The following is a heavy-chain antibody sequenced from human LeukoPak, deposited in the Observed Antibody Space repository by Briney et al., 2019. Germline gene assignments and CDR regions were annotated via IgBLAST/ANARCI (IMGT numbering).Heavy chain of an antibody. V-gene: IGHV1-18*01. CDR1: GYIFTSYG. J-gene: IGHJ4*02. CDR3: ARDSYCTNGVCYGIFDY. D-gene: IGHD2-8*01. CDR2: ISAYNGNT. Sequence: ASVKVSCKASGYIFTSYGISWVRQAPGQGLEWMGWISAYNGNTNYAQKLQGRVTMTTDTSTSTAYMELRSLRSDDTAVYYCARDSYCTNGVCYGIFDYWGQGTLVTVSS.